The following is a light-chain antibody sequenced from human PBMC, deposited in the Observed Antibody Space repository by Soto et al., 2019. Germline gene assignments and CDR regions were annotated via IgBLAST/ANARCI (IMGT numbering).Light chain of an antibody. CDR3: QSYDSSLSGSV. V-gene: IGLV1-40*01. CDR1: SSNIGAGYD. Sequence: QAVVTQPPSVSGAPGQRVTISCTGSSSNIGAGYDVYWYQQLPGTAPKLLIYTNINRPSGVPDRISGSKSGTSASLAITGLQAEDEADYYCQSYDSSLSGSVFGGGTKLTVL. CDR2: TNI. J-gene: IGLJ3*02.